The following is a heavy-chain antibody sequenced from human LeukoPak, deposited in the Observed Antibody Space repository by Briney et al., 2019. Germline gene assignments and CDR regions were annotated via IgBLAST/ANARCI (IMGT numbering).Heavy chain of an antibody. CDR3: ARDWGDYYYYGMDV. Sequence: ASVKVSCKASGYTFTCYGISWVRQAPGQGLEWMGWISAYNGDTNYAQKLQGRVTMTTDTSTSTAYMELRSLRSDDTAVYYCARDWGDYYYYGMDVWGQGTTVTVSS. J-gene: IGHJ6*02. CDR2: ISAYNGDT. D-gene: IGHD7-27*01. CDR1: GYTFTCYG. V-gene: IGHV1-18*01.